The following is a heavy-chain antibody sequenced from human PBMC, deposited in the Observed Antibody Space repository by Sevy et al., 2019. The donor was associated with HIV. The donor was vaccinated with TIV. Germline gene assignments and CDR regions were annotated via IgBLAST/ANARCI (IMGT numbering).Heavy chain of an antibody. D-gene: IGHD3-3*01. CDR1: GFTFSSYI. J-gene: IGHJ4*02. Sequence: GGSLRLSCAASGFTFSSYIMNWVRQAPGKGLEWVSSISSSSSYMYYADSVKGRFTISRDNAKNSLYLQMNSLRVEDTAVYYCARGVRDFWSGYPDYWCQGTLVTVSS. CDR2: ISSSSSYM. V-gene: IGHV3-21*01. CDR3: ARGVRDFWSGYPDY.